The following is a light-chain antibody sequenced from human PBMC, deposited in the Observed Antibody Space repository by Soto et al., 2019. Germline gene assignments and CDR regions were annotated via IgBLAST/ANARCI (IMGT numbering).Light chain of an antibody. CDR1: QSISSW. CDR3: QQYNSFLLT. CDR2: DAS. J-gene: IGKJ4*01. Sequence: DIQMTQSPSTLSASVGDRVTITCRASQSISSWLAWYQQKPGKAPKLLIYDASSLESGVPSRFSGSGSGTEFTLTISSLQPDDFATYYCQQYNSFLLTFGGGTKVEIK. V-gene: IGKV1-5*01.